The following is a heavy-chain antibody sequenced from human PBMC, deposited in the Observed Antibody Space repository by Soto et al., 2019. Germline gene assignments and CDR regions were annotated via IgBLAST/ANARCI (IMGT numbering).Heavy chain of an antibody. CDR3: ARGGVVPAAMKLDAFDI. J-gene: IGHJ3*02. CDR2: IKEDGSEK. CDR1: GFSFSDSW. Sequence: GGSLRLSCAASGFSFSDSWMDWVRQAPGKGPEWVANIKEDGSEKNYVDSVKGRFTISRDNAKNSLYLQMNSLRAEDTAVYYCARGGVVPAAMKLDAFDIWGQGTMVTVSS. D-gene: IGHD2-2*01. V-gene: IGHV3-7*01.